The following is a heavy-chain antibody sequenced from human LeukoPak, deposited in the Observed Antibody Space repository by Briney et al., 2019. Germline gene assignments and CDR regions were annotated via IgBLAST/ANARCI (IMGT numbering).Heavy chain of an antibody. Sequence: SETLSLTCTVSGYSITRGSYWGWIRQPAGKGLEWIGRIYTSGSTNYNPSLKSRVTMSVDTSKNQFSLKLSSVTAADTAVYYCARGGDGYNWWYFDYWGQGTLVTVSS. D-gene: IGHD5-24*01. CDR3: ARGGDGYNWWYFDY. V-gene: IGHV4-4*07. CDR2: IYTSGST. CDR1: GYSITRGSY. J-gene: IGHJ4*02.